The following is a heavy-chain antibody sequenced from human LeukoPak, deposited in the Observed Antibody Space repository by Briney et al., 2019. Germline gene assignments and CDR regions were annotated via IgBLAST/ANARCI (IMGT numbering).Heavy chain of an antibody. CDR2: INAGNGNT. J-gene: IGHJ6*02. CDR1: GYTFASYG. V-gene: IGHV1-3*01. Sequence: ASVKVSCKASGYTFASYGITWVRQAPGQRLEWMGWINAGNGNTKYSQKFQGRVTITRDTSASTAYMELSSLRSEDTAVYYCARVLGYCSSTSCSTYYYYYYGMDVWGQGTTVTVSS. CDR3: ARVLGYCSSTSCSTYYYYYYGMDV. D-gene: IGHD2-2*01.